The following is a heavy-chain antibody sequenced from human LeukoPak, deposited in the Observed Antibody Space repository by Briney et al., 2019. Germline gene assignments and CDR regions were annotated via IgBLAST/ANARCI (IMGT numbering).Heavy chain of an antibody. Sequence: ASVKVSCKASGYXFNLYYLHWVRQAPGQGFEWLGWINPNSGGASYPQKFQGRVTMTRDTSISTAYMELTRLRSDDTAVYYCARGRSDYSNYLDHWGQGTLVTVSS. CDR1: GYXFNLYY. J-gene: IGHJ4*02. D-gene: IGHD4-11*01. CDR2: INPNSGGA. CDR3: ARGRSDYSNYLDH. V-gene: IGHV1-2*02.